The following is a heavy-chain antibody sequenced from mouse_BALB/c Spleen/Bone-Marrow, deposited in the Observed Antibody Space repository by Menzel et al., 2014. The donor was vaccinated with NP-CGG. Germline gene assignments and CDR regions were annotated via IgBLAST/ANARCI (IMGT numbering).Heavy chain of an antibody. CDR2: IHPSDSVT. D-gene: IGHD2-1*01. J-gene: IGHJ2*01. CDR3: AKDGNPFDY. CDR1: GYSFTNYW. Sequence: LVESGAELVRPGASVKLSCKASGYSFTNYWMNWMKQRPGQGLEWIGMIHPSDSVTRLNQKFKDKATLTVDKSSGTAYMQLSSPTSEDSAVYYCAKDGNPFDYWGQGTTLTVSS. V-gene: IGHV1-74*04.